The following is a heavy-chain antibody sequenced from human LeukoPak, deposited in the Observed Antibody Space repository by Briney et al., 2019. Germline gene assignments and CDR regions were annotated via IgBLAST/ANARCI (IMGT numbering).Heavy chain of an antibody. CDR2: ISSSGSTI. J-gene: IGHJ4*02. CDR3: ARELRWNDVPVPFDY. V-gene: IGHV3-48*03. Sequence: GGSLRLSCAASGFTFSSYEMNWVRQAPGKGLEWVSYISSSGSTIYYADSVKGRFTISRDNAKNSLYLQMNSLRAEDTAVHYCARELRWNDVPVPFDYWGQGTLVTVSS. D-gene: IGHD1-1*01. CDR1: GFTFSSYE.